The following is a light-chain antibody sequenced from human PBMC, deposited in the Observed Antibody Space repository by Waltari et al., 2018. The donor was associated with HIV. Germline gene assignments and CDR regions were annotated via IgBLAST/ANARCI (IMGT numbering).Light chain of an antibody. J-gene: IGKJ4*01. CDR3: QQFNSYPNT. CDR1: QGIAHA. V-gene: IGKV1-13*02. CDR2: DAS. Sequence: AIQLTQSPSSLSASVGDRVTLTCRASQGIAHALAWYQQKPGKPPKVLIFDASNLAGGVSSRFSGSGSGTEFTLTINSLQPEDFATYFCQQFNSYPNTFGGGTKVEIK.